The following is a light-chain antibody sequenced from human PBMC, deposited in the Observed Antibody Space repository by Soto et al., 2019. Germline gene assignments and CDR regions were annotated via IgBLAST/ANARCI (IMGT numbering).Light chain of an antibody. CDR3: SSYTTSNTRQLF. CDR2: DVS. CDR1: SSDVGGYNY. J-gene: IGLJ1*01. Sequence: QSALTQPASVSGSPGQSITISCTGTSSDVGGYNYVSWYQHHPGKAPKLMIFDVSNRPSGVSNRFSGSKSGNTASLTISGLQPEDEADYYCSSYTTSNTRQLFFGPGTKLTVL. V-gene: IGLV2-14*03.